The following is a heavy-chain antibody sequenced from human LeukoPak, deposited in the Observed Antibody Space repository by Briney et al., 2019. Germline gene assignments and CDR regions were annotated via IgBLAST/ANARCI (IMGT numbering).Heavy chain of an antibody. Sequence: KPSETLSLTCTVSGGSISGYYYNWLRQPPGKGLEWIGYVFYSGNTNYNPSLKSRLTISVDTSKNQVSLKLNSVTAADTAVYYCGGGYMLWNLVYAFDIWGQGTTVTVSS. J-gene: IGHJ3*02. CDR1: GGSISGYY. CDR3: GGGYMLWNLVYAFDI. CDR2: VFYSGNT. D-gene: IGHD3-16*01. V-gene: IGHV4-59*12.